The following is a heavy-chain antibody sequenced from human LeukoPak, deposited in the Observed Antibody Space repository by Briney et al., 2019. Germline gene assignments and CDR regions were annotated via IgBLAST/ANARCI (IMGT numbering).Heavy chain of an antibody. J-gene: IGHJ4*02. CDR1: GFTVSSNY. CDR2: IYSGGNT. V-gene: IGHV3-53*01. D-gene: IGHD3-22*01. Sequence: GGSLRLSCAASGFTVSSNYMSWVRQAPGKGLEWVSVIYSGGNTYYADSVKGRFTISRDNSKNTLYLQMNSLRAEDTAVYYCARVDSGYYDYWGQGTLVTVSS. CDR3: ARVDSGYYDY.